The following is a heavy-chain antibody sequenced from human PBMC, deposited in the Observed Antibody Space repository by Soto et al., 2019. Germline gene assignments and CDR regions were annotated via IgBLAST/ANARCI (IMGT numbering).Heavy chain of an antibody. V-gene: IGHV1-2*02. CDR2: INHNSGDT. Sequence: XSVKVSCNGSGSTFTCYYMHWVRRAPGQGLEWMGWINHNSGDTNYAQKFQGRVIMTRDTSISTAYMELSGLRSDDTAVYYCARGFYYDSGYWAAFDIWGQGTMVTVSS. CDR1: GSTFTCYY. J-gene: IGHJ3*02. CDR3: ARGFYYDSGYWAAFDI. D-gene: IGHD3-22*01.